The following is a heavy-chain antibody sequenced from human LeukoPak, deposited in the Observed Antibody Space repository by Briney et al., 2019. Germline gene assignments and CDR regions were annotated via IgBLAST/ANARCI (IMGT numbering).Heavy chain of an antibody. Sequence: SQTLSLTCTVSGGSISSGSYHWSWIRQPARKGLEWIGRIYTSGSTNYNPSLKSRVTISVDTSKNQFSLKLSSVTAADTAVCYCARGAVAGTPFFDYWGQGTLVTVSS. D-gene: IGHD6-19*01. CDR1: GGSISSGSYH. J-gene: IGHJ4*02. CDR2: IYTSGST. CDR3: ARGAVAGTPFFDY. V-gene: IGHV4-61*02.